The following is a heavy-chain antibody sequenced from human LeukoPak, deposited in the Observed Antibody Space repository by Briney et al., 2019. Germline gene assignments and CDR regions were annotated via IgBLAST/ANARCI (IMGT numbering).Heavy chain of an antibody. CDR1: GYTFTDYD. CDR3: AREFLGGKGCLDP. D-gene: IGHD3-16*01. CDR2: LNPNSGGT. J-gene: IGHJ5*02. V-gene: IGHV1-2*02. Sequence: ASVKVSCKASGYTFTDYDIYWVRQAPGQGLEYMGWLNPNSGGTNYAQKFQGRATMTRDTSINTAYMELSRLRSDDTAIYYCAREFLGGKGCLDPWGQGTLVTVSS.